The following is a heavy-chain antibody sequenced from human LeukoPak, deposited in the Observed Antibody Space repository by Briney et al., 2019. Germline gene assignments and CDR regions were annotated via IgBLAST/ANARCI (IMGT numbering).Heavy chain of an antibody. CDR1: GGSISSYY. CDR2: IYYSGST. D-gene: IGHD3-16*01. Sequence: SETLSLTCTVSGGSISSYYWSWIRQPPGKGLEWIGYIYYSGSTNYNPSLKSRVTISVDTSKNQFSLKLSSVTAADTAVYYCARVGTRFTVDYFDYWAREPWSPSPQ. J-gene: IGHJ4*02. CDR3: ARVGTRFTVDYFDY. V-gene: IGHV4-59*01.